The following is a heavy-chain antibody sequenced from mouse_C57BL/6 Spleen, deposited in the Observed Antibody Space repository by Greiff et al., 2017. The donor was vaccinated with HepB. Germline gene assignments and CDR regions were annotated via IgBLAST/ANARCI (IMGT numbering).Heavy chain of an antibody. CDR2: VYPGSGSI. D-gene: IGHD2-5*01. J-gene: IGHJ3*01. V-gene: IGHV1-62-2*01. Sequence: QVQLKESGAELVKPGASVKLSCKASGYTFTEYTIHWVKQRSGQGLEWIGWVYPGSGSIKYNEKFKDKATLNADKSYSTVYMELSRLTSEDSAVYFFSRHKYSNSFAWFAYWGQGTLVTVSA. CDR3: SRHKYSNSFAWFAY. CDR1: GYTFTEYT.